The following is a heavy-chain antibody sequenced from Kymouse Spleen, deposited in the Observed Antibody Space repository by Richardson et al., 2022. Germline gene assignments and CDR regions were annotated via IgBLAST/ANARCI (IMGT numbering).Heavy chain of an antibody. CDR3: AREDSGPEVYYYYYGMDV. CDR1: GFTFSSYG. Sequence: QVQLVESGGGVVQPGRSLRLSCAASGFTFSSYGMHWVRQAPGKGLEWVAVIWYDGSNKYYADSVKGRFTISRDNSKNTLYLQMNSLRAEDTAVYYCAREDSGPEVYYYYYGMDVWGQGTTVTVSS. J-gene: IGHJ6*02. CDR2: IWYDGSNK. D-gene: IGHD1-26*01. V-gene: IGHV3-33*01.